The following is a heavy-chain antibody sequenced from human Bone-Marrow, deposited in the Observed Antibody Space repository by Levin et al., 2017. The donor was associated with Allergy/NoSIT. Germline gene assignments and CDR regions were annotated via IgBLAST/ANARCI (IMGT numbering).Heavy chain of an antibody. CDR2: ISGSYDQT. CDR1: GFTSAYYA. V-gene: IGHV3-23*01. Sequence: GGSLRLSCAASGFTSAYYAMSWVRQAPGKGLEWVSGISGSYDQTFYRDSVKGRFTISRDNSKNTVYLQMNNLRVDDSAIYYCAKMEQQLVQGAFQEWGQGTLVSVSS. J-gene: IGHJ1*01. CDR3: AKMEQQLVQGAFQE. D-gene: IGHD6-13*01.